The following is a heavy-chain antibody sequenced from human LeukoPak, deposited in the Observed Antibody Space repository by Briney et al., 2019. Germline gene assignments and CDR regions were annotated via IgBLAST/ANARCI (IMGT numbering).Heavy chain of an antibody. Sequence: SETLSLTCTVSGGSISSYYWSCIRQPPGKGLGWTGSIYYSGSTNYNPSLKSRVTISIDTSKNQFSLKLSSVTAADTAVYYCARGGYYGSGSDDAFHIWGQGTMVTVSS. CDR1: GGSISSYY. J-gene: IGHJ3*02. D-gene: IGHD3-10*01. CDR3: ARGGYYGSGSDDAFHI. CDR2: IYYSGST. V-gene: IGHV4-59*01.